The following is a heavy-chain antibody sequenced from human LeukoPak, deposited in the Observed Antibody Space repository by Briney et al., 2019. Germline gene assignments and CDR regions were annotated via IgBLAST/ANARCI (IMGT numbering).Heavy chain of an antibody. Sequence: SETLSLTCTVSGGSISSYYWSWIRQPPGKGLEWIGYIYTSGSTNYNPSLKSRVTISVDTSKNQCSLKLSSVTAADTAVYYCARGKTRGYSGLYYFDYWGQGTLVTVSS. CDR1: GGSISSYY. CDR2: IYTSGST. J-gene: IGHJ4*02. V-gene: IGHV4-4*09. CDR3: ARGKTRGYSGLYYFDY. D-gene: IGHD5-12*01.